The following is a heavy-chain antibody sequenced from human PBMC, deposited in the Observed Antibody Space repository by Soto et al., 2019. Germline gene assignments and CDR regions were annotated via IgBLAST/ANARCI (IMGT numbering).Heavy chain of an antibody. V-gene: IGHV1-18*01. CDR1: GYTFTSYG. D-gene: IGHD2-2*01. CDR2: ISAYNGNT. CDR3: ARVVVPAAKYYYYYYMDV. Sequence: VKVSCKASGYTFTSYGISWVRQAPGQGLEWMRWISAYNGNTNYAQKLQGRVTMTTDTSTSTAYMELRSLRSDDTAVYYCARVVVPAAKYYYYYYMDVWGKGTTVTVSS. J-gene: IGHJ6*03.